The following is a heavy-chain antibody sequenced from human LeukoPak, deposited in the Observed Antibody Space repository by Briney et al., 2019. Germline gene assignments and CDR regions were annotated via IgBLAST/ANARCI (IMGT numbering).Heavy chain of an antibody. D-gene: IGHD3-22*01. Sequence: ASVKVSCKGSVYTFTGYFMHWVRQAPGQGLEWMGWINPNSGGTNYAQKFQGRVTMTRDTSISTAYMELSRLRSDDTAVYYCARDERYDSSGYPFDYWGQGTLVTVSS. J-gene: IGHJ4*02. CDR3: ARDERYDSSGYPFDY. CDR1: VYTFTGYF. V-gene: IGHV1-2*02. CDR2: INPNSGGT.